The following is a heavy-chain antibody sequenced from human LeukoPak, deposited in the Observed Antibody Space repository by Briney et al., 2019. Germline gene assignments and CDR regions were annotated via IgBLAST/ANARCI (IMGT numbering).Heavy chain of an antibody. V-gene: IGHV4-30-2*03. J-gene: IGHJ4*02. CDR3: ARQRRAESGTAPTFDY. Sequence: PSETLSLTCAVSGGSISSGCYSWSWIRQPPGKGLEWIGYIYHSGSTYYNPYLKSRVTIFVATSKNQFSLKLSSVTAADTAVYYCARQRRAESGTAPTFDYWGQGTLVTVSS. CDR2: IYHSGST. CDR1: GGSISSGCYS. D-gene: IGHD3-3*01.